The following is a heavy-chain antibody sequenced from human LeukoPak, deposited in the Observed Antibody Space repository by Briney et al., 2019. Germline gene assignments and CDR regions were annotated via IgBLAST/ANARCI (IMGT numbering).Heavy chain of an antibody. CDR2: INHSGST. CDR1: GGSFSGYY. D-gene: IGHD1-26*01. J-gene: IGHJ4*02. Sequence: SETLSLTCAVYGGSFSGYYRSWIRQPPGKGLEWIGEINHSGSTNYNPSLKSRVTISVDTSKNQFSLKLSSVTAADTAVYYCARVGSSGSYSDYWGQGTLVTVSS. V-gene: IGHV4-34*01. CDR3: ARVGSSGSYSDY.